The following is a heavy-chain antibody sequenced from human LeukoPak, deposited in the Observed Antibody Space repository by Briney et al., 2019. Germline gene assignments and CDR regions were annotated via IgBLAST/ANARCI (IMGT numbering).Heavy chain of an antibody. D-gene: IGHD3-22*01. J-gene: IGHJ4*02. V-gene: IGHV4-59*01. CDR2: IYYSGST. Sequence: ASVTLSLTCTVSGGSISSYYWSWIRQPPGKGLEWIGYIYYSGSTNYNPSLKSRVTISVDTSKNQFSLKLSSVTAADTAVYYCARRGYYDSSGYYYLDYWGQGTLVTVSS. CDR3: ARRGYYDSSGYYYLDY. CDR1: GGSISSYY.